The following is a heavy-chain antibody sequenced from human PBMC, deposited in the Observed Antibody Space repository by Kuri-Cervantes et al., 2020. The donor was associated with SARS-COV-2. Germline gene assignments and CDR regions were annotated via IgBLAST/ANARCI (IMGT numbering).Heavy chain of an antibody. D-gene: IGHD3-22*01. V-gene: IGHV4-59*08. CDR1: GGSISSYY. J-gene: IGHJ4*02. CDR2: IYHSGST. CDR3: ARSSGVVIVVVTLNAYFDY. Sequence: GSLRLSCTVSGGSISSYYWSWIRQPPGKGLEWIGYIYHSGSTNYNPSLKSRVTISVDTSKNQFSLKLSSVTAADTAVYYCARSSGVVIVVVTLNAYFDYWGQGTLVTVSS.